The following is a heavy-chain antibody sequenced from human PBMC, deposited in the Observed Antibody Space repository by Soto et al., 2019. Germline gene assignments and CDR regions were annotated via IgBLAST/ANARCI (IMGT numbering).Heavy chain of an antibody. D-gene: IGHD3-9*01. Sequence: GGSLRLSCAASGFTFSSYSMNWVRQAPGKGLEWVSYISSSSSTIYYADSVKGRFTISRDNAKNSLYLQMNSLRDEDTAVYYCARAEIDYDIFQRRPWFDPWGQGTLVTVSS. CDR2: ISSSSSTI. CDR1: GFTFSSYS. V-gene: IGHV3-48*02. J-gene: IGHJ5*02. CDR3: ARAEIDYDIFQRRPWFDP.